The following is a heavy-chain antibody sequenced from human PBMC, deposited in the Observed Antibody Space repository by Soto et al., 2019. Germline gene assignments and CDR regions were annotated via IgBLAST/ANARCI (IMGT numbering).Heavy chain of an antibody. J-gene: IGHJ4*02. D-gene: IGHD5-12*01. V-gene: IGHV4-59*08. CDR3: ARHSGGYNGFDFSY. CDR2: IYYTGST. CDR1: GGSISSYY. Sequence: QVQLQESGPGLVKPSETLSLTCTVSGGSISSYYWSWIRQPPGKGLEWIGYIYYTGSTNYNPSLKSRVTISVDTSKNQFSLSLTSVTAADPAVYYCARHSGGYNGFDFSYWGQGALVTVSS.